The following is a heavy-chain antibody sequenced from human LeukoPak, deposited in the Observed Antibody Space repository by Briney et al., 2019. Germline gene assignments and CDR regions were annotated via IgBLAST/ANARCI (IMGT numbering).Heavy chain of an antibody. CDR1: GFTSNDYA. CDR2: INSDGSST. V-gene: IGHV3-74*01. Sequence: GGSLRLSCAASGFTSNDYAMHWVRQAPGKGLVWVSRINSDGSSTSYADSVKGRFTISRDNAKNTLYLQMNSLRAEDTAVYYCARVIYGSEGVDYWGQGTLVTVSS. D-gene: IGHD4-17*01. CDR3: ARVIYGSEGVDY. J-gene: IGHJ4*02.